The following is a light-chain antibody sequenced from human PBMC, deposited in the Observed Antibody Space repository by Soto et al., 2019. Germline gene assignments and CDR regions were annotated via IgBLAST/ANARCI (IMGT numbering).Light chain of an antibody. J-gene: IGKJ3*01. CDR1: QSVSSSY. V-gene: IGKV3-20*01. CDR3: QQYGSSLFT. Sequence: EIVLTQSPGTLSLSPGERATLSCRASQSVSSSYLAWYQQKPGQAPRLLIYGASSRATGIPDRFSGSGSGTDFTRTISSLEPADFAVYYWQQYGSSLFTFGPGTKVDI. CDR2: GAS.